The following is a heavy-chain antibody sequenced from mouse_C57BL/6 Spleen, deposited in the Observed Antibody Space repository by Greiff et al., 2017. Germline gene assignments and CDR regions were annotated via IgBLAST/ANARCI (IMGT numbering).Heavy chain of an antibody. V-gene: IGHV14-2*01. CDR1: GFNIKDYY. Sequence: VQLQQSGAELVKPGASVKLSCTASGFNIKDYYMHWVKQRTEQGLEWIGRIDPEDGDTKYAPKFQGKATITADTSSNTAYLQLSSLTSEDTAVYYCASPYDDDEGGFAYWGQGTLVTVSA. CDR2: IDPEDGDT. J-gene: IGHJ3*01. D-gene: IGHD2-4*01. CDR3: ASPYDDDEGGFAY.